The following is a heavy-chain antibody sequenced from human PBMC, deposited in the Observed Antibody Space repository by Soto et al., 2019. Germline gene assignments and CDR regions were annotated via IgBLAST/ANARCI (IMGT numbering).Heavy chain of an antibody. J-gene: IGHJ4*02. Sequence: EVQLLESGGGLVQPGGSLRLSCAASGFTFSSYSMSWVRQAPGKGLEWVAAMSGGGGRTYYADSVKGRFTISRDNSKDTVNLQMNSRRAEDTATYYCAKAATAAGTYWFDYWGQGTLVTVSS. V-gene: IGHV3-23*01. D-gene: IGHD6-13*01. CDR1: GFTFSSYS. CDR2: MSGGGGRT. CDR3: AKAATAAGTYWFDY.